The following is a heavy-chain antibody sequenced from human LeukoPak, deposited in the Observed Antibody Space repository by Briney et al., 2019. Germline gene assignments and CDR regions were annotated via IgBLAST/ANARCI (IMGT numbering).Heavy chain of an antibody. Sequence: GGSLRLSCAASGFTFSSYSMNWVRQAPGKGPEWVSYISSSSSTIYYADSVKGRFTISRDNAKNSLYLQMNSLRAEDTAVYYCAKDMLVTTLDYWGQGTLVTVSS. D-gene: IGHD4-17*01. CDR2: ISSSSSTI. V-gene: IGHV3-48*01. J-gene: IGHJ4*02. CDR1: GFTFSSYS. CDR3: AKDMLVTTLDY.